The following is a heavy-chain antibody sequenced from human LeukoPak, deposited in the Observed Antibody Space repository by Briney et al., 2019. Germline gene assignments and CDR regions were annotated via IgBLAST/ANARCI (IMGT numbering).Heavy chain of an antibody. CDR3: ARGDSTGYYRFNY. Sequence: PSETLSLTCTVSGDSISSYYWNWIRQPPGKGLEWIGYIYYTGSTNSNPSLKSRVTISVDTSKNQFPLQLRSVTAADTAVYYCARGDSTGYYRFNYWGQGTLVTVSS. J-gene: IGHJ4*02. CDR1: GDSISSYY. V-gene: IGHV4-59*01. D-gene: IGHD3-22*01. CDR2: IYYTGST.